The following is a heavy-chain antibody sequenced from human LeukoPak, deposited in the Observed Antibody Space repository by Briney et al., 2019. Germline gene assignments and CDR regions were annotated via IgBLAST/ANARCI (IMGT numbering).Heavy chain of an antibody. V-gene: IGHV3-7*01. Sequence: GGSLRLSCAASGFTFTNDWMSWVRQAPGKGLEWVANIKQDGSEKYYVDFVKGRFTISRDNAKNSLYLQMNSLRAEDTAVYYCARDDYGGTRYWGQGTLVTVSS. CDR3: ARDDYGGTRY. J-gene: IGHJ4*02. D-gene: IGHD4/OR15-4a*01. CDR1: GFTFTNDW. CDR2: IKQDGSEK.